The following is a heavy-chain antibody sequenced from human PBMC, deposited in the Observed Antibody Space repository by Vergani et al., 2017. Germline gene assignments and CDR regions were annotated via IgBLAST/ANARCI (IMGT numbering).Heavy chain of an antibody. Sequence: QVQLVQSGAEVKKPGASVKVSCKASGYTFTGYYMHWVRQAPGQGLEWMGGIIPIFGTANYAQKFQGRVTITADESTSTAYMELSSLRSEDTAVYYCARGWGEHSSSWLLDYWDQGTLVTVSS. CDR1: GYTFTGYY. CDR2: IIPIFGTA. V-gene: IGHV1-69*01. J-gene: IGHJ4*02. D-gene: IGHD6-13*01. CDR3: ARGWGEHSSSWLLDY.